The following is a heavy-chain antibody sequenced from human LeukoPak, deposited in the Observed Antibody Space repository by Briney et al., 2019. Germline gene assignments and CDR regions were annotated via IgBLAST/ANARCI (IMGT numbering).Heavy chain of an antibody. Sequence: SETLSLTCTVSGGSIGSSSYYWGWIRQPPGKGLEWIGSIYFSGTTYYNPSLKSRVTISVDTSKNQFSLKLSSVTAADTAVYYCARAIDSGYEYYFDYWGQGTLVTVSS. J-gene: IGHJ4*02. V-gene: IGHV4-39*07. D-gene: IGHD5-12*01. CDR1: GGSIGSSSYY. CDR2: IYFSGTT. CDR3: ARAIDSGYEYYFDY.